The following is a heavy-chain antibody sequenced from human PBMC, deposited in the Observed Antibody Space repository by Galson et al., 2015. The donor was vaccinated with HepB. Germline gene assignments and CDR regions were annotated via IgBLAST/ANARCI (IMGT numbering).Heavy chain of an antibody. CDR1: GFTFSSYA. V-gene: IGHV3-30*04. CDR2: ISYDGSNK. J-gene: IGHJ6*02. D-gene: IGHD2-8*01. Sequence: SLRLSCAASGFTFSSYAMHWVRQAPGKGLEWVAVISYDGSNKYYADSVKGRFTISRDNSKNTLYLQMNSLRAEDTAVYYCARDGGLSVLMVYATHYYYYGMDVWGQGTTVTVSS. CDR3: ARDGGLSVLMVYATHYYYYGMDV.